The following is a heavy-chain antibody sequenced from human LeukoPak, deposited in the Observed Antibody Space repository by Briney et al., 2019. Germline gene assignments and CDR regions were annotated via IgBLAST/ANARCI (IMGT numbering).Heavy chain of an antibody. CDR2: ISSSSSYI. D-gene: IGHD3-9*01. V-gene: IGHV3-21*01. J-gene: IGHJ4*02. Sequence: PGGSLRLSCAASGFTFSSYSMNWVRQAPGKGLEWVSSISSSSSYIYYAGSVKGRFTISRDNAKNSLYLQMNSLRAEDTAVYYCARGQRYFDWFGGQGTLVTVSS. CDR3: ARGQRYFDWF. CDR1: GFTFSSYS.